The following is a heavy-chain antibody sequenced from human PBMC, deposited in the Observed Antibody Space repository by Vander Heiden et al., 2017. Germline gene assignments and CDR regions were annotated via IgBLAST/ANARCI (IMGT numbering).Heavy chain of an antibody. D-gene: IGHD6-19*01. V-gene: IGHV4-39*01. J-gene: IGHJ4*02. Sequence: QLQLQESGPGLVKPSETLSLTCPVSGGSISSSSYYWGWIRQPPGKGLEWIGSIYYSGSTYYNPSLKSRVTISVDTSKNQFSLKLSSVTAADTAVYYCARRGAGGWLRYYFDYWGQGTLVTVSS. CDR1: GGSISSSSYY. CDR2: IYYSGST. CDR3: ARRGAGGWLRYYFDY.